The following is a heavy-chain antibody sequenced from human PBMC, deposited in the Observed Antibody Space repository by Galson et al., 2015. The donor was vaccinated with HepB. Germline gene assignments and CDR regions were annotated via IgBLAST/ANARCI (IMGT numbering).Heavy chain of an antibody. CDR3: ARIRFGSSQTYFDY. CDR2: IDWGDDK. J-gene: IGHJ4*02. V-gene: IGHV2-70*01. D-gene: IGHD6-6*01. Sequence: PALVKPTQTLTLTCTFSGFSLSPSGMCVSWIRQPPGKALEWLALIDWGDDKYYSTSLKTRLTISKDTSKNQVVLAMTNMDPVDTATYYCARIRFGSSQTYFDYWGQGTLVTVSS. CDR1: GFSLSPSGMC.